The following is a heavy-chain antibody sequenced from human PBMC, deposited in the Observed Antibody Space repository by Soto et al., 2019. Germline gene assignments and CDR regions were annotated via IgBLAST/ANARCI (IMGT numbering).Heavy chain of an antibody. V-gene: IGHV3-23*01. CDR2: ISAGGDGT. CDR3: ADGGRYPYY. Sequence: PGGSLRLSCAASGFSVSSYAMGWVRQAPGKGLDWVSSISAGGDGTYYADSVKGRFTISRDNSKNTAYLQMSSLRADDTAVYYCADGGRYPYYCGPGTLVTVSS. CDR1: GFSVSSYA. J-gene: IGHJ4*02. D-gene: IGHD1-26*01.